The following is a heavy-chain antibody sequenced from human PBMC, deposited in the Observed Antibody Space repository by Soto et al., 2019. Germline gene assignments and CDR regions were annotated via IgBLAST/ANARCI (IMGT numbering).Heavy chain of an antibody. CDR3: ATTGNWNAGLYYYGTDV. CDR2: IIPIFGPA. J-gene: IGHJ6*02. V-gene: IGHV1-69*12. CDR1: GGTFSSYA. Sequence: QVQLVQSGAEVKKPGSSVKVSCKASGGTFSSYAISWVRQAPGQGLEWMGGIIPIFGPADYAQKFQGRVTITAVESTRTAYMERSSLRSEDTSVYYCATTGNWNAGLYYYGTDVWGQGATVTVAS. D-gene: IGHD1-1*01.